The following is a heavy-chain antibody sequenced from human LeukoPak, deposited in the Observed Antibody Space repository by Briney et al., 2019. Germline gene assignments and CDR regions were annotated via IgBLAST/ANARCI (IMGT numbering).Heavy chain of an antibody. V-gene: IGHV1-2*02. J-gene: IGHJ4*02. CDR3: AKAYTIFGVVFYFDY. D-gene: IGHD3-3*01. CDR1: GYTFTSFH. CDR2: IDPSGGST. Sequence: ASVKVSCKTSGYTFTSFHMHWVRQAPGQGLEWMGMIDPSGGSTTYAQNFQGRVTMTRDTSISTAYMELSRLRSDDTAVYYCAKAYTIFGVVFYFDYWGQGTLVTVSS.